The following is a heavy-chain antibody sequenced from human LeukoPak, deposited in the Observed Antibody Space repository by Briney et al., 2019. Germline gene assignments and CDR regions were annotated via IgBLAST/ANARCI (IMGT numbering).Heavy chain of an antibody. J-gene: IGHJ6*02. CDR1: GYTFTSYG. CDR3: ARARRGSSWAHYYGMDV. D-gene: IGHD6-13*01. Sequence: ASVKVSCKASGYTFTSYGISWVRQAPGQGLEWMGWISTYNGNTIYAQKLQGRVTMTTDTSTSTAYMELRSLGSDDTAVYYCARARRGSSWAHYYGMDVWGQGTTVTVSS. CDR2: ISTYNGNT. V-gene: IGHV1-18*01.